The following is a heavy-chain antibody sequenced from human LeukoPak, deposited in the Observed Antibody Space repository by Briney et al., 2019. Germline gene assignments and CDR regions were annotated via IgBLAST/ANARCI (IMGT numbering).Heavy chain of an antibody. CDR3: ARDFYDFWSGYYGRWFDS. CDR2: IYHSGST. D-gene: IGHD3-3*01. Sequence: SETLSLTCAVSGGSFSGYYWSWIRQPPGKGLEWIGEIYHSGSTNFNPSLKSRVTISVDTSKNQFSLKLSSVTAADTAVYYCARDFYDFWSGYYGRWFDSWGQGTLVTVPS. V-gene: IGHV4-34*01. J-gene: IGHJ5*01. CDR1: GGSFSGYY.